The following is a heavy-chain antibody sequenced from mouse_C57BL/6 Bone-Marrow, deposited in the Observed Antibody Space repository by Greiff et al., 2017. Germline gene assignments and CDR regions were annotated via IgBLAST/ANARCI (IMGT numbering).Heavy chain of an antibody. J-gene: IGHJ3*01. Sequence: VMLVESGPGLVQPSQSLSITCTVSGFSLTSYGVHWVRQSPGKGLEWLGVIWSGGSTDYNAAFISRLSISKDNSKSQVFFKMNSLQADDTAIYYCARSYYGSSRFAYWGQGTLVTVSA. CDR2: IWSGGST. V-gene: IGHV2-2*01. D-gene: IGHD1-1*01. CDR1: GFSLTSYG. CDR3: ARSYYGSSRFAY.